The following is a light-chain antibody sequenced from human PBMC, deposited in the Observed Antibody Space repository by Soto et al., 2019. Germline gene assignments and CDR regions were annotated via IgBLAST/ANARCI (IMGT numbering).Light chain of an antibody. CDR2: GAS. J-gene: IGKJ2*01. CDR1: QSVSSSY. V-gene: IGKV3-20*01. Sequence: EIVLTQSPGTLSLSPGERATLSCRASQSVSSSYLAWYQQKPGQAPRLLIYGASTRATGIPDRFSGSGSGTDFTLTISRLEPEDVAAYYCQQYGSAPYTFGPGTKLEIK. CDR3: QQYGSAPYT.